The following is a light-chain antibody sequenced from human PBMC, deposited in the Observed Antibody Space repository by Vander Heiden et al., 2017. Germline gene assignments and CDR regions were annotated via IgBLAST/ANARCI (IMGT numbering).Light chain of an antibody. CDR2: EVR. J-gene: IGLJ2*01. Sequence: QSALTQPPSASGSPGPSVTISCPGPSSHVGCYHSVSGYQQHPGKAPKRMMYEVRKRPSGVPDRFSGSKSGNTAALTVSGLQAEDEAEYYCSAYAGSNNLVFGGGTKLTVL. CDR3: SAYAGSNNLV. V-gene: IGLV2-8*01. CDR1: SSHVGCYHS.